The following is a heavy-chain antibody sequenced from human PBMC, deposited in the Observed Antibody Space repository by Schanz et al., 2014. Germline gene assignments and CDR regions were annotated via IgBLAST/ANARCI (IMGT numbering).Heavy chain of an antibody. D-gene: IGHD6-13*01. CDR2: INPNSGGT. V-gene: IGHV1-2*06. CDR3: ARDGHSSIWDSYCFYGLDV. Sequence: QVQLVQSGAEVKKPGASVKVSCKASGHPFTAYYMHWVRQAPGQGLEWMGRINPNSGGTNYAENCQGRVTMTRDTSTSTGYMELSRLTSDDTALYYCARDGHSSIWDSYCFYGLDVWGQGTTVTVSS. J-gene: IGHJ6*02. CDR1: GHPFTAYY.